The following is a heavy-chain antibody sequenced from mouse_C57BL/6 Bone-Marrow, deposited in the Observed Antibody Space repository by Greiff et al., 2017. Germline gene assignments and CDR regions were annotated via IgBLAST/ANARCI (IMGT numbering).Heavy chain of an antibody. Sequence: QVQLQQPGAELVKPGASVKLSCKASGYTFTSYWMHWVKQRPGQGLEWIGMIHPNSGSTNYNEKFKSKATLTVDTSSSTAYMQLSSLTSEDSAVYYCARGPYYYGPFDYWGQGTTLTVSS. D-gene: IGHD1-1*01. CDR2: IHPNSGST. V-gene: IGHV1-64*01. CDR3: ARGPYYYGPFDY. J-gene: IGHJ2*01. CDR1: GYTFTSYW.